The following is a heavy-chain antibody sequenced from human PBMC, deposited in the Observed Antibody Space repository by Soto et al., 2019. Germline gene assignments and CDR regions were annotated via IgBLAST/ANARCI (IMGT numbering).Heavy chain of an antibody. Sequence: QVQLVESGGGVVQPGRSLRLSCAASGFIFNEYGMHWVRQAPGKGLEWVAVIWNDGSNKYYPDSVKGRFTFSRDNSKNTMSLQMNSLRVEDTAVYYCARWGCSGANCNLNQRSFDLWGQGTLDTVSS. CDR1: GFIFNEYG. V-gene: IGHV3-33*03. CDR2: IWNDGSNK. D-gene: IGHD2-15*01. CDR3: ARWGCSGANCNLNQRSFDL. J-gene: IGHJ4*02.